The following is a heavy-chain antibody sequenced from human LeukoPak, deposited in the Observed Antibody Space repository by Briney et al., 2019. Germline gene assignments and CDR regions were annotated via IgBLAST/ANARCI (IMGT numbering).Heavy chain of an antibody. CDR2: IYYSGTT. V-gene: IGHV4-31*03. CDR1: GGSISSGDSY. CDR3: ARNGYCSGGSCYSNNAFDI. D-gene: IGHD2-15*01. Sequence: PSETLSLTCTVSGGSISSGDSYWSWIRQLPGKGLEWIGYIYYSGTTYYNPSLKSRLTISVDTSKNQFSLKLSSVTAADTAVYYCARNGYCSGGSCYSNNAFDIWGQGTMVTVSS. J-gene: IGHJ3*02.